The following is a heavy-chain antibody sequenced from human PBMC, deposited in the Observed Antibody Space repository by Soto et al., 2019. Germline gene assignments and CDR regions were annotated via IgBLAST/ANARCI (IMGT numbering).Heavy chain of an antibody. V-gene: IGHV4-59*01. D-gene: IGHD6-19*01. J-gene: IGHJ5*02. CDR2: IYYSGST. Sequence: PSETLSLTCTVSGGSISSYYWSWIRQPPGKGLEWNGYIYYSGSTNYKPSLKNRITISVDTSKNQFSLKQNSVTAADTAVFYCARYVRSSGWPLNWFDPWGQGTLVTVSS. CDR3: ARYVRSSGWPLNWFDP. CDR1: GGSISSYY.